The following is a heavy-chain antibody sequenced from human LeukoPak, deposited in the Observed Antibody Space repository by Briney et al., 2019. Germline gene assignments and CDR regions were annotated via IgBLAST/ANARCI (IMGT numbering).Heavy chain of an antibody. Sequence: GGSLRLSCVASGFTFSIYTMNWVRQAPGKGLEWVSYISSSSSTIYNADSVKGRFTISRDNAKNSLYLQMNSLRAEDTAVYYCARRGRYCSSTSCPNDAFDIWGQGTMVTVSS. CDR2: ISSSSSTI. D-gene: IGHD2-2*01. J-gene: IGHJ3*02. CDR1: GFTFSIYT. V-gene: IGHV3-48*01. CDR3: ARRGRYCSSTSCPNDAFDI.